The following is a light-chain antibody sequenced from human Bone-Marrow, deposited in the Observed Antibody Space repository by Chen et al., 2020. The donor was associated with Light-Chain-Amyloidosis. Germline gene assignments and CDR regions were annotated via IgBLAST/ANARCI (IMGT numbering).Light chain of an antibody. CDR3: QVWDRSSDRPV. J-gene: IGLJ3*02. Sequence: SYVLPQPSSVSVAPGLTATIACGGNNIGSTSVHWYQQTPGQAPLLVVYDDSDRPSGIPDGLSGSNSGNTATLTISRVEAGDEADDYCQVWDRSSDRPVFGGGTKLTVL. V-gene: IGLV3-21*02. CDR2: DDS. CDR1: NIGSTS.